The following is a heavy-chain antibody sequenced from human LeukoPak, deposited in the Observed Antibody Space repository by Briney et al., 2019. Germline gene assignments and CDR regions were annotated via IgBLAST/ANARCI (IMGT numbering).Heavy chain of an antibody. J-gene: IGHJ4*02. CDR2: IKSKTDGGTT. Sequence: GGSLRLSCAASGFTFSNAWMSWVRQAPGKGLEWVGRIKSKTDGGTTDYAAPVKGRFTISRDDSKNTLYLQMNSLKTEDTAVYYCTSTGYSGYDRANDYWGQGTLVTVSS. CDR3: TSTGYSGYDRANDY. CDR1: GFTFSNAW. D-gene: IGHD5-12*01. V-gene: IGHV3-15*01.